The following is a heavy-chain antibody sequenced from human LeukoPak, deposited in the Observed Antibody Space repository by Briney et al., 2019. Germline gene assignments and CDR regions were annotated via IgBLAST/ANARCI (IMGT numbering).Heavy chain of an antibody. D-gene: IGHD4-17*01. CDR1: GYTFTGYY. CDR2: INPNSGGT. CDR3: AREYTVTTIDY. Sequence: ASVKVSCXASGYTFTGYYMHWVRQAPGQGLEWMGRINPNSGGTNYAQKFQGRVTMTRDTSISTAYMELSRLRSDDTAVYYCAREYTVTTIDYWGQGTLVTVSP. J-gene: IGHJ4*02. V-gene: IGHV1-2*06.